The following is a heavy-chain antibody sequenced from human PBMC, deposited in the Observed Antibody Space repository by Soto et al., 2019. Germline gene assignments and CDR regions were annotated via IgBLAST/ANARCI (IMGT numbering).Heavy chain of an antibody. CDR1: GGSISSSSYY. V-gene: IGHV4-39*01. D-gene: IGHD3-10*01. Sequence: TLSLTCTVSGGSISSSSYYWGWIRQPPGKGLEWIGSIYYSGSTYYNPSLKSRVTISVDTSKNQFSLKLSSVTAADTAVYYCARHQGRFGGQDYWGQGTLVTVSS. CDR2: IYYSGST. J-gene: IGHJ4*02. CDR3: ARHQGRFGGQDY.